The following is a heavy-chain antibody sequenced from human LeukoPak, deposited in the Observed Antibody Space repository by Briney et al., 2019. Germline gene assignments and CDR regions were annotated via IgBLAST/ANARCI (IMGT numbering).Heavy chain of an antibody. CDR1: GFTVSSNY. CDR2: IYSGGST. D-gene: IGHD6-19*01. V-gene: IGHV3-53*01. Sequence: GGSLRLSCAASGFTVSSNYMSWVRQAPGKGLEWVSVIYSGGSTYYADSVKGRFTISRDNSKNTLYLQMNSLRAEDTAVYYCARVSMVAGTFPDYFDYWGQGTLVTVSS. CDR3: ARVSMVAGTFPDYFDY. J-gene: IGHJ4*02.